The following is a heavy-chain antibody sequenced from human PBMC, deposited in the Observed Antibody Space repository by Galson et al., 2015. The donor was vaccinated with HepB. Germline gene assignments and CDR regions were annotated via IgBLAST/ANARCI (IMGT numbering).Heavy chain of an antibody. CDR2: ISSSSSYI. Sequence: SLRLSCAASGFTFSSYSMNWVRQAPGKGLEWVSSISSSSSYIYYADSVKGRFTISRDNAKNSLYLQMNSLRAEDAAVYYCARDGGYCTGGVCYTPLPHYYYMDVWGKGTTVTVSS. J-gene: IGHJ6*03. V-gene: IGHV3-21*01. D-gene: IGHD2-8*02. CDR1: GFTFSSYS. CDR3: ARDGGYCTGGVCYTPLPHYYYMDV.